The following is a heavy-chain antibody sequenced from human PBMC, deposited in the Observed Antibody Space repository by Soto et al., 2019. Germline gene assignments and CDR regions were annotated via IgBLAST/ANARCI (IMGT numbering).Heavy chain of an antibody. V-gene: IGHV1-69*06. CDR3: EYSDRLLKLFDGFDP. D-gene: IGHD3-22*01. J-gene: IGHJ3*01. CDR1: GGTFSSYA. Sequence: QVQLVQSGAEVKKPGSSVKVSCKASGGTFSSYAISWVRQAPGQGLEWMGGIIPIFGTANYAQKFQGRVSRTAVNSAKSACTDLRGLRSQGSDVTYFEYSDRLLKLFDGFDPWGQGTMVTVSS. CDR2: IIPIFGTA.